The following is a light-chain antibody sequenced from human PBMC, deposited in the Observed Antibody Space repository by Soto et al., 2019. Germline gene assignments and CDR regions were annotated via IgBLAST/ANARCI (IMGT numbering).Light chain of an antibody. Sequence: EILLTQSPATLSLSPGERATLSCRASQSVSSSLAWYQQRPGQAPRLLIYGASSRATGIPDRFSGSGSGTDFTLTISRLEPEDFAVYYCQQYGSSPWTFGQGTKG. CDR1: QSVSSS. CDR2: GAS. J-gene: IGKJ1*01. V-gene: IGKV3-20*01. CDR3: QQYGSSPWT.